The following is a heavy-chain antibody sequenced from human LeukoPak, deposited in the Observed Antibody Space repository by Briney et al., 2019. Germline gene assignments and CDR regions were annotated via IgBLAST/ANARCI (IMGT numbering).Heavy chain of an antibody. CDR2: ISSSSSYI. D-gene: IGHD3-9*01. CDR3: ARDQDQVRYFDPYYGMDV. Sequence: GGSLRLSCAASGFTFSSYSMNWVRQAPGKGLEWVSSISSSSSYIYYADSVKGRFTISRDNAKNPLYLQMNSLRAEDTAVYYCARDQDQVRYFDPYYGMDVWGQGATVTVSS. CDR1: GFTFSSYS. V-gene: IGHV3-21*01. J-gene: IGHJ6*02.